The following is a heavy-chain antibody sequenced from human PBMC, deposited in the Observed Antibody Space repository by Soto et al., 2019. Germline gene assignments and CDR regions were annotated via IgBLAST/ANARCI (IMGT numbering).Heavy chain of an antibody. V-gene: IGHV3-11*05. CDR3: SRDGSGESDNFDI. CDR2: ITSGGDYT. CDR1: GFNFSDYY. Sequence: QVQLVQSGGGLVRPGGSLRLSCAASGFNFSDYYMSWIRQAPGKGLEWISYITSGGDYTAYGDSVKGRFSISRDNTKNSLYLRLNSLIAEDTAIYYCSRDGSGESDNFDIWGQGTMVTVSS. D-gene: IGHD3-22*01. J-gene: IGHJ3*02.